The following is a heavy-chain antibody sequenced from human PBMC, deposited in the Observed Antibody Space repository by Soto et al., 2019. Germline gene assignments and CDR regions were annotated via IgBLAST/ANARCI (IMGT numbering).Heavy chain of an antibody. J-gene: IGHJ4*02. D-gene: IGHD2-2*01. CDR1: GGSISSYY. CDR2: IYYSGST. CDR3: AREGYCGSPSCYG. V-gene: IGHV4-59*05. Sequence: GKSSETLSLTCTVSGGSISSYYWSWIRQPPGKGLEWIGGIYYSGSTYYNPSLKSRVTISVDTSKNQFSLKLSSVTAADTAVFYCAREGYCGSPSCYGWGQGTLVTVSS.